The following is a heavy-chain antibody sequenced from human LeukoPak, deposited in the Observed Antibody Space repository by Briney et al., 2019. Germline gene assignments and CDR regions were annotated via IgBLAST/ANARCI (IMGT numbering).Heavy chain of an antibody. CDR1: GFTFSSYE. CDR2: ISSSGSTI. Sequence: GGSLRLSCAASGFTFSSYEMNWVRQAPGKGLEWVSYISSSGSTIYYADSVKGRFTISRDNAKNSLYLQMNSLRAEDTAVYYCATLFPYYYYMDVWGKGTTVIISS. J-gene: IGHJ6*03. D-gene: IGHD2-21*01. V-gene: IGHV3-48*03. CDR3: ATLFPYYYYMDV.